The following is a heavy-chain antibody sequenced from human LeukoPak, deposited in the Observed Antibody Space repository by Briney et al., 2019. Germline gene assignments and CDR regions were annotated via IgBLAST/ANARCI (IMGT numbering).Heavy chain of an antibody. J-gene: IGHJ4*02. CDR2: VYHNGNT. CDR3: AKGDGYFFDS. Sequence: SETLSLTCNVSGGSMTRYYWTWIRQPPGKSLEWIGYVYHNGNTDYTPSLKSRVAISLDTSKSQFSLKLISVTAADTARYYCAKGDGYFFDSWGQGALVTVSS. V-gene: IGHV4-59*01. D-gene: IGHD3-22*01. CDR1: GGSMTRYY.